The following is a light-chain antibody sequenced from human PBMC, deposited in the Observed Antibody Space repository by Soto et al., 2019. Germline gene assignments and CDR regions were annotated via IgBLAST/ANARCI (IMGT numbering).Light chain of an antibody. J-gene: IGLJ2*01. CDR3: SSYAGSNNLV. CDR1: SSDVGGYNY. V-gene: IGLV2-8*01. Sequence: QSALTQPPSASGSPGQSVTISCTATSSDVGGYNYVSWYQQHPGKAPKLMIYEVSTRPSGVPDRFSGSKSGNTASLTVSGLQAEYEADYYCSSYAGSNNLVFGGGTKLAVL. CDR2: EVS.